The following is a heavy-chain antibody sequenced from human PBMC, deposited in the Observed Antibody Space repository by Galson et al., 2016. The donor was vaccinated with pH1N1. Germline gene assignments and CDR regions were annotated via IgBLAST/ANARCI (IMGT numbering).Heavy chain of an antibody. CDR3: ARESDRCSGGSCYFDS. CDR1: GYTFASYA. V-gene: IGHV7-4-1*02. Sequence: SVKVSCKASGYTFASYAINWVRQVPGKGLEWMGWIHTTTGDPSYVQGFTGRFVFSLDTSVTTAYLQISSLKTEDAAVYYCARESDRCSGGSCYFDSWGQGTLVTVSS. J-gene: IGHJ4*02. D-gene: IGHD2-15*01. CDR2: IHTTTGDP.